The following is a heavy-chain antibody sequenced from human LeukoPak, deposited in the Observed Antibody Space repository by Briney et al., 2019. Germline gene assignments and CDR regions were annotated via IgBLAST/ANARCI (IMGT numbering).Heavy chain of an antibody. CDR1: GFTFSTYW. J-gene: IGHJ4*02. V-gene: IGHV3-74*01. CDR3: PRASTTVPNLLDY. CDR2: IKGDGSST. D-gene: IGHD4-17*01. Sequence: GGSLRLSCAASGFTFSTYWMHWVRQAPGKGLVWVSRIKGDGSSTIYADSVKGRFTISRDNSKNTVYLQTSSLRAEDTAVYYCPRASTTVPNLLDYWGQGTLVTVSS.